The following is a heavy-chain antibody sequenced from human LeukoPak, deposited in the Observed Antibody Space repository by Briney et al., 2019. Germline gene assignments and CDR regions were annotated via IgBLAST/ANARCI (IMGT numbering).Heavy chain of an antibody. CDR3: ARRPRKGGFLEWSPLDY. CDR2: IYYSGST. V-gene: IGHV4-39*01. Sequence: SETLSLTCTVSGGSISSSNYYWGWIRQPPGKGLEWIGSIYYSGSTYYNPSLKSRVTISVDTSKNQFSLKLSSVTAADTAVYYCARRPRKGGFLEWSPLDYWGQGTLVTVSS. J-gene: IGHJ4*02. CDR1: GGSISSSNYY. D-gene: IGHD3-3*01.